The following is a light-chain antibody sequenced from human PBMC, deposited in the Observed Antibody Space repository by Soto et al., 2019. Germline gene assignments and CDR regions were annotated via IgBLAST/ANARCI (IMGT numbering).Light chain of an antibody. CDR3: CLYAVTFDV. CDR1: SSDVGTYDF. J-gene: IGLJ1*01. Sequence: QSALTQPRSVSGSPGQSVTISCTGTSSDVGTYDFVSWYLQHPGKAPRLMIFDVSERPSGVPDRFSGSKSGNTASLTISGLQAEDEADYYCCLYAVTFDVFGTGTKVTVL. V-gene: IGLV2-11*01. CDR2: DVS.